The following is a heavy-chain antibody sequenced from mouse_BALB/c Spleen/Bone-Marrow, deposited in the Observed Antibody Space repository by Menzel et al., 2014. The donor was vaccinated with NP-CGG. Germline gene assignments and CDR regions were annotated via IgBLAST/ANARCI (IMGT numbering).Heavy chain of an antibody. V-gene: IGHV1-37*01. CDR2: INPYNGDP. J-gene: IGHJ3*01. D-gene: IGHD2-4*01. CDR1: GYSFTGYF. CDR3: GRGNYDYDSWFGY. Sequence: VQLKESGPELVKPGASVKISSMASGYSFTGYFMNWMKQSHGKSLEWIGRINPYNGDPFYNQKFKGKATLTVDKSSSTAHMELPSLTSEDSAVYYCGRGNYDYDSWFGYWGQGTLVTVSA.